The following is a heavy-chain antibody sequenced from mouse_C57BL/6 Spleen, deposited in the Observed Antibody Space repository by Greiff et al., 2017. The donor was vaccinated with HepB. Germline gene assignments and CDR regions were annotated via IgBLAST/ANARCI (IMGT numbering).Heavy chain of an antibody. Sequence: VQLKQSGPELVKPGASVKIPCKASGYTFTDYNMDWVKQSHGKSLEWIGDINPNNGGTIYNQKFKGKATLTVDKSSSTAYMELRSLTSEDTAVYYCARGTTVVANAMDYWGQGTSVTVSS. J-gene: IGHJ4*01. CDR1: GYTFTDYN. CDR2: INPNNGGT. CDR3: ARGTTVVANAMDY. D-gene: IGHD1-1*01. V-gene: IGHV1-18*01.